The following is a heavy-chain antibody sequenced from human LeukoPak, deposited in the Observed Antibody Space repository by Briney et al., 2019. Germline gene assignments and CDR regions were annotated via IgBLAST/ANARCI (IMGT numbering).Heavy chain of an antibody. CDR1: GDSISSSY. Sequence: SETLSLTCTVSGDSISSSYWSWIRQPPGKGLEWIGCIYYSGSTYYNPSLKGRVTISVDTSKNQFSLNLSSVTAADTAVYYCARVGAVTTRGWNYFDYWGQGTLVTVSS. D-gene: IGHD4-17*01. CDR3: ARVGAVTTRGWNYFDY. V-gene: IGHV4-59*06. CDR2: IYYSGST. J-gene: IGHJ4*02.